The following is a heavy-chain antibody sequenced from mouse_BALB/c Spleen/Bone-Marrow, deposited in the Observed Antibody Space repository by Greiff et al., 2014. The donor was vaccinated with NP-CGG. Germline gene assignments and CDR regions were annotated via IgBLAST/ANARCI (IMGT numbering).Heavy chain of an antibody. D-gene: IGHD2-2*01. V-gene: IGHV1-14*01. Sequence: HLVESGPELVKPGASVKMSCRASGYTFTSYVMHWVKQKPGQGLEWIGCINPYNDGTKYNEKFKGKATLTSDKSSSTAYMELSSLTSEDSAVYYCAREGGYDEDYFDYWGQGTTLTVSS. J-gene: IGHJ2*01. CDR3: AREGGYDEDYFDY. CDR1: GYTFTSYV. CDR2: INPYNDGT.